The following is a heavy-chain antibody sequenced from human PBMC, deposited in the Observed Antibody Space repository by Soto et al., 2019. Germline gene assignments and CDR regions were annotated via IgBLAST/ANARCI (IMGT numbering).Heavy chain of an antibody. Sequence: QVQLVQSGAEVKKPGSSVKVSCKASGGTFSSYAISWVRQAPGQGLEWMGGIIPIFGTANYVQKFQGRVTITADESTSTAYMELSSLRSEDTAVYYCASTLSWGTTVVTHCFDYWGQGTLVTVSS. D-gene: IGHD4-17*01. J-gene: IGHJ4*02. CDR2: IIPIFGTA. V-gene: IGHV1-69*12. CDR1: GGTFSSYA. CDR3: ASTLSWGTTVVTHCFDY.